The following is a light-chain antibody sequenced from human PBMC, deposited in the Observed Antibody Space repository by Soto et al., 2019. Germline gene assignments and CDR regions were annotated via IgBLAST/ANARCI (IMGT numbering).Light chain of an antibody. CDR3: QQNNHWLWT. Sequence: EIVMTQSPATLSVSPGERATLSCRASQSISSNLAWYQQKPGQAPRLLIYGASTRATGIPARFSGSGSGTEFTLTITSLQSEDFAVYYCQQNNHWLWTFGQGTQV. J-gene: IGKJ1*01. V-gene: IGKV3-15*01. CDR1: QSISSN. CDR2: GAS.